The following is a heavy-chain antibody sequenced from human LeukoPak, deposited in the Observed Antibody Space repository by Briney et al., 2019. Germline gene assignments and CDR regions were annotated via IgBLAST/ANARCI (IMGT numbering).Heavy chain of an antibody. Sequence: GGSLRLSCAASGFMFSSYAMSWVRQAPGKGLEWVSAISGSGRNTYYADFVKGRFTISRDNSKNTLYLQMNSLRAEDTAVYYCAKDAYLIAVAGNYFDYWGQGTLVTVSS. CDR3: AKDAYLIAVAGNYFDY. J-gene: IGHJ4*02. V-gene: IGHV3-23*01. D-gene: IGHD6-19*01. CDR1: GFMFSSYA. CDR2: ISGSGRNT.